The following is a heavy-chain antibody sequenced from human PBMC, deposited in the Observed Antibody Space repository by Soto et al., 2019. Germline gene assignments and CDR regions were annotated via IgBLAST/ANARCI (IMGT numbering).Heavy chain of an antibody. V-gene: IGHV3-30-3*01. CDR3: ERAGCSGGSCYSGVDY. Sequence: GGSLRLSCAASGFTFSSYAMHWVRQAPGKGLEWVAVISYDGSNKYYADSVKGRFTISRDNSKNTLYLQMNSLRAEDTAVYYWERAGCSGGSCYSGVDYWGQGPLVTVSS. D-gene: IGHD2-15*01. J-gene: IGHJ4*02. CDR2: ISYDGSNK. CDR1: GFTFSSYA.